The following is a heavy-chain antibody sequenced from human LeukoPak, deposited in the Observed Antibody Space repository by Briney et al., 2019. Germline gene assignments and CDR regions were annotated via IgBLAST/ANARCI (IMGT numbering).Heavy chain of an antibody. CDR2: INSDGSST. CDR1: GITFNSYW. V-gene: IGHV3-74*01. Sequence: PGGSLRLTCAASGITFNSYWLNWVRQAPGKGLVWVSRINSDGSSTSYVDSVRGRFTISRDNAKNTLYLQMNSLRAEDTAVYYCVRSCGSGSYYYGYWGQGTLVTVSS. D-gene: IGHD3-10*01. CDR3: VRSCGSGSYYYGY. J-gene: IGHJ4*02.